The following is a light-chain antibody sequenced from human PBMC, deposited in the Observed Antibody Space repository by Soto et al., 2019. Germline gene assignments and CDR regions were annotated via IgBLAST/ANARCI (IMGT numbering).Light chain of an antibody. Sequence: DIQMTQSPSTLSASVGDRVTITCRASQSISSWLAWYQQKPGKPPKLLIYKASSLESGVPSRFSGSGSGTEFTLTISSLQPDDFATYYCQQYNSDSRAFGQGTKVEIK. V-gene: IGKV1-5*03. J-gene: IGKJ1*01. CDR1: QSISSW. CDR2: KAS. CDR3: QQYNSDSRA.